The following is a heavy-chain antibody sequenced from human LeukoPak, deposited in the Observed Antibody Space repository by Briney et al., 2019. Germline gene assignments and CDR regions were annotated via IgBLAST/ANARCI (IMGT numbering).Heavy chain of an antibody. D-gene: IGHD6-19*01. CDR2: IYYSGNS. V-gene: IGHV4-31*03. CDR3: ARGSSGWFADV. CDR1: GGSISSAGYY. J-gene: IGHJ6*02. Sequence: SETLSLTCTVSGGSISSAGYYWSWIPQHPGKGLEWVGLIYYSGNSHYNPSLESRVNISVDTSKTQFSLKLSSVTAADTAVYYCARGSSGWFADVWGQGTTVTASS.